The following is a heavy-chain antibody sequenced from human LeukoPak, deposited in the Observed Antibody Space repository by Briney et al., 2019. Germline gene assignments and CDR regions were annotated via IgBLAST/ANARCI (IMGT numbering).Heavy chain of an antibody. D-gene: IGHD3-22*01. CDR3: ARQDSYDMALT. CDR2: IYYSGST. J-gene: IGHJ5*02. CDR1: GGSISSSRYY. V-gene: IGHV4-39*01. Sequence: SETLSLTCTVSGGSISSSRYYWGWIRQPPGKGLEWIGSIYYSGSTYYNPSLKSRVTISVDTSKDQFSLKLGSVTAADTAVYYCARQDSYDMALTWGQGTLVTVSS.